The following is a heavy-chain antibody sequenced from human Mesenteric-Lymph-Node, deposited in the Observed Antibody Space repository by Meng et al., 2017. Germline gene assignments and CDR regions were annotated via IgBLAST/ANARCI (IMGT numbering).Heavy chain of an antibody. CDR2: IYYSGST. CDR1: GGSISSGDYY. CDR3: ARDLGVATSIAGFVY. Sequence: QLQLQESGPGLVKPSQYLSLICTVSGGSISSGDYYWSWIRQPPGKGLEWIGYIYYSGSTYYNPSLKSRVTISVDTSKNQFSLRLSSVTAADTAVYYCARDLGVATSIAGFVYWGQGTLVTVSS. J-gene: IGHJ4*02. D-gene: IGHD5-12*01. V-gene: IGHV4-30-4*01.